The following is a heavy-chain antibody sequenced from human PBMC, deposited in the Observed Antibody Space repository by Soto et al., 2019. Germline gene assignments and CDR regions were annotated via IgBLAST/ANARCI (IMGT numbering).Heavy chain of an antibody. D-gene: IGHD1-20*01. V-gene: IGHV3-23*01. Sequence: EVQLLDSGGGLVQPGGSLRLSCAASGFTFNKYAMNWVRQAPGKGLEWVATISGTGGSTYYADSVKGRFTISRDNSKNTLYLQMNSLRVEDTAVYYCAKVRLGGIFDYWGQGTQVTVSS. CDR1: GFTFNKYA. CDR3: AKVRLGGIFDY. J-gene: IGHJ4*02. CDR2: ISGTGGST.